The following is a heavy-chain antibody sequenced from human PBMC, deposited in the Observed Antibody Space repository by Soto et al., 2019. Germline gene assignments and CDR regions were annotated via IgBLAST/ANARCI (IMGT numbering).Heavy chain of an antibody. J-gene: IGHJ4*02. CDR3: ARSQWPRVFDY. V-gene: IGHV1-18*04. CDR1: GYTCTSHG. CDR2: ISTYNGDT. D-gene: IGHD6-19*01. Sequence: QIQLVQSGAEVEKPGASVKVSCKASGYTCTSHGISWVRQAPGQGLEWMGWISTYNGDTNYVQKLQGRVTMTRDTSTSTAYMEVRSLTSDDTAVYYCARSQWPRVFDYWGQGILVTVSS.